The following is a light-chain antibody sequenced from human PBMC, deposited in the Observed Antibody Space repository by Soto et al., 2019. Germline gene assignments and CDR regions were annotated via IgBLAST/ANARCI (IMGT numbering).Light chain of an antibody. CDR1: QTVYSN. CDR2: AAS. V-gene: IGKV3-15*01. CDR3: QQYGQWPLT. Sequence: EKVMTQSPAILPVSPGERATLSCRASQTVYSNLAWYQQRPGQAPRLLIFAASTRATGVPDRFSGSGSGREFPLTSSSLQPEDFGFYYCQQYGQWPLTFGGGTQVEI. J-gene: IGKJ4*01.